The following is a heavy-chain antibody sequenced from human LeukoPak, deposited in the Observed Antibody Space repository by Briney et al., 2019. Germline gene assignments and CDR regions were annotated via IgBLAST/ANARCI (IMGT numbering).Heavy chain of an antibody. D-gene: IGHD3-10*01. Sequence: SETLSLTCTVSGGSISSGGYYWRWIRQHRGKGLEWIVYIYYSGSTYYNPSLKSRVTISVDTSKNQFSLKLSSVTAADTAVYYCARVRSGFYGSDIGGEYWGQGTLVTVSS. CDR1: GGSISSGGYY. J-gene: IGHJ4*02. CDR2: IYYSGST. CDR3: ARVRSGFYGSDIGGEY. V-gene: IGHV4-31*03.